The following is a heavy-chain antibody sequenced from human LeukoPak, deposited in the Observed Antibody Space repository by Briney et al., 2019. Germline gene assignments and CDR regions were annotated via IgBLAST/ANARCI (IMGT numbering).Heavy chain of an antibody. CDR3: ARAPGGGAGNVWLDP. CDR2: ISAYNGNT. Sequence: ASVKVSCKASGYTFTSYGISWVRQAPGQGLEWMGWISAYNGNTNYAQKLQGRVTMTTDTSTSTAYMELRSLRSDDTAVYYRARAPGGGAGNVWLDPWGQGTLVTVSS. D-gene: IGHD6-19*01. CDR1: GYTFTSYG. J-gene: IGHJ5*02. V-gene: IGHV1-18*01.